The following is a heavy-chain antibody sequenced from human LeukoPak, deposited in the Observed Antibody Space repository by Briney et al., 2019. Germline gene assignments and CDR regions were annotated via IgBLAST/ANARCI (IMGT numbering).Heavy chain of an antibody. CDR3: ARAWVPAPNSGYYGMDV. CDR1: GYTFTSYY. J-gene: IGHJ6*02. D-gene: IGHD3-10*01. CDR2: INPSGGST. V-gene: IGHV1-46*01. Sequence: ASVKVSCKASGYTFTSYYMHWVRQAPGQGLEWMGIINPSGGSTSYAQKFQGRVTMTRDTSTSTVYMELSSLRSEDTAVYYCARAWVPAPNSGYYGMDVWGQGTTVTVSS.